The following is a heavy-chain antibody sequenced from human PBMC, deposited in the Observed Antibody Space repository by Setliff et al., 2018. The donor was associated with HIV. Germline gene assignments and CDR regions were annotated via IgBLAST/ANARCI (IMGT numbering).Heavy chain of an antibody. CDR3: ARYCGGDCRDAFDI. Sequence: ASVKVSCKASGYTFTSYAMHWVRQAPGRRLEWMGWINAGNGNTKYSQKFQGRVTITRDTSASTAYMELSSLRSEDTAVYYCARYCGGDCRDAFDIWGQGTMVTVSS. D-gene: IGHD2-21*02. V-gene: IGHV1-3*01. CDR2: INAGNGNT. CDR1: GYTFTSYA. J-gene: IGHJ3*02.